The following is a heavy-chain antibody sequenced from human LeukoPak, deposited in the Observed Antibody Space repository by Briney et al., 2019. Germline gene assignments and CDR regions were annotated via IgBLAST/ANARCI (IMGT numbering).Heavy chain of an antibody. D-gene: IGHD1-26*01. CDR3: ARAVGRELRDFGYYFDY. CDR2: IYYSGST. J-gene: IGHJ4*02. V-gene: IGHV4-59*01. CDR1: GGSISSYY. Sequence: SETLSLTCTVSGGSISSYYWSWIRQPPGKGLEWIGYIYYSGSTNYNPSLKSRVTISVDTSKNQFSLKLSSVTAADTAVYYCARAVGRELRDFGYYFDYWGQGTLVTVSS.